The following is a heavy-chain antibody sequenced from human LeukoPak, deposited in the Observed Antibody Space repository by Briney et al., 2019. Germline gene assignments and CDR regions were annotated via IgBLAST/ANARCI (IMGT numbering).Heavy chain of an antibody. D-gene: IGHD4-11*01. V-gene: IGHV4-31*03. CDR2: IFYSGGT. Sequence: PSQTLSLTCTVSGGSISGGGYYWSSIRHHPGRGLEWIGYIFYSGGTFYNPSLKSRVAISVDTSKNQFSLRLSSVTAADTAVYYCARAPTGAGYNWFDPWGQGTLVTVSS. CDR1: GGSISGGGYY. J-gene: IGHJ5*02. CDR3: ARAPTGAGYNWFDP.